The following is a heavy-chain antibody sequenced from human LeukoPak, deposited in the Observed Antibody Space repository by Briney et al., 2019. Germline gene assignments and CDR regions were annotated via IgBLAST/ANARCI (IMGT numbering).Heavy chain of an antibody. V-gene: IGHV4-61*08. D-gene: IGHD2-15*01. J-gene: IGHJ2*01. CDR3: ARDIGVMVPTSSYWYFDL. CDR2: VYYSGNT. CDR1: GGSVRSEGYY. Sequence: PSETLSLTCTVSGGSVRSEGYYWSWIRQPPGKGLEWLGYVYYSGNTEYNPSLKSRVTMPVDTSKNQFSLKLSSVTAADTAVDYCARDIGVMVPTSSYWYFDLWGRGTLVTVSS.